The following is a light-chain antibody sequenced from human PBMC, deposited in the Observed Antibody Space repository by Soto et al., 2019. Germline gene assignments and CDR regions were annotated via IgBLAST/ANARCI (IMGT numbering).Light chain of an antibody. CDR3: SSYAGSSNV. J-gene: IGLJ1*01. Sequence: QSVLTQPPSASESPGQSVTISCTGTSSDVGGYNYVSWYQQHPGKAPKLMIYEVFKRPSGVPDRFSGSKSGNTASLTVSGLQAEDEADYYCSSYAGSSNVFGTGTKVTVL. V-gene: IGLV2-8*01. CDR2: EVF. CDR1: SSDVGGYNY.